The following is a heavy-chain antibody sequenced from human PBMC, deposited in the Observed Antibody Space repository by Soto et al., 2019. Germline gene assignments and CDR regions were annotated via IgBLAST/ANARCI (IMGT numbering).Heavy chain of an antibody. CDR2: ISGSGGST. D-gene: IGHD3-10*02. V-gene: IGHV3-23*01. Sequence: GGSLRLSCAASGFTFISYAMIWVRQAPGKGLEWVSAISGSGGSTCYADSRKGRFTISRDNSKNTPYLQMNSLRAEDTAVYYCAKDKGSLGSGGCGIFDYWGQGTLVTVSS. CDR3: AKDKGSLGSGGCGIFDY. J-gene: IGHJ4*02. CDR1: GFTFISYA.